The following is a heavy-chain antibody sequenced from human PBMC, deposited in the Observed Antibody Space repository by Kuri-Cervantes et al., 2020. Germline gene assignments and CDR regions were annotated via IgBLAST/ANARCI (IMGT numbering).Heavy chain of an antibody. CDR3: ARGHHDYIWGSYGIDY. D-gene: IGHD3-16*01. CDR1: GFTFSSYD. V-gene: IGHV3-13*01. Sequence: GESLKISCAASGFTFSSYDMHWVRQATGKGLEWVSAIGTAGDTYYPGSVKGRFTISRDNSKNTLYLQMNSLRAEDTAVYYCARGHHDYIWGSYGIDYWGQGTLVTVSS. J-gene: IGHJ4*02. CDR2: IGTAGDT.